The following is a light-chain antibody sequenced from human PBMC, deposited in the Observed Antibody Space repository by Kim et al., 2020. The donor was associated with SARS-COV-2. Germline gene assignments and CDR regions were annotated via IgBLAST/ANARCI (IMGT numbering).Light chain of an antibody. CDR2: KAS. J-gene: IGKJ1*01. CDR1: QSISSW. CDR3: QQYNSYPT. Sequence: DIQMTQSPSTLSASVGDRVTITCRASQSISSWLARYQQKPGKAPNLLIYKASTLESGVPSRFSGSGSGTEFTLTISSLQPDDFATYYCQQYNSYPTFGQGTKVDIK. V-gene: IGKV1-5*03.